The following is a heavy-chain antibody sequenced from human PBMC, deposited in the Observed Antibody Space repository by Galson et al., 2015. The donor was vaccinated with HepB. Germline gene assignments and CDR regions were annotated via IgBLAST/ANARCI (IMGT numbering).Heavy chain of an antibody. J-gene: IGHJ6*03. CDR3: ARRGRIVVVPAATTSYYYYYYMDV. D-gene: IGHD2-2*01. CDR2: MNPNSGNT. V-gene: IGHV1-8*01. CDR1: AYTFTSYD. Sequence: SVEVSCKASAYTFTSYDINWVRQATGQGLEWMGWMNPNSGNTGYAQKFQGRVTINRNTTISTAYMELRSPRSEDTAVYYCARRGRIVVVPAATTSYYYYYYMDVWGKGTPVTVSS.